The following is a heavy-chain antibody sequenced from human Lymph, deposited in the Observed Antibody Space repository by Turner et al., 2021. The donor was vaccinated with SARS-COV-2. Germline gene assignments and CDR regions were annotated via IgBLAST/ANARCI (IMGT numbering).Heavy chain of an antibody. V-gene: IGHV3-7*01. J-gene: IGHJ4*02. D-gene: IGHD1-26*01. CDR1: GFTFSYYW. CDR2: IKQDGSEK. Sequence: EVPLVESGGGLVQPGGSLRLSCAASGFTFSYYWMSWVRQEPGKGLEWVANIKQDGSEKYYVDSVKGRFTISRYNAKNSLFLQMNSLRSEDTAVYYCARMGSSSWYFDYWGQGTLVTVSS. CDR3: ARMGSSSWYFDY.